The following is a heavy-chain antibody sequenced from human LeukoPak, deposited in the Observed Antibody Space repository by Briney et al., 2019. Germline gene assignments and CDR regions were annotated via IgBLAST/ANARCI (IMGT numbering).Heavy chain of an antibody. Sequence: MPSQTLSLTCTVSGGSISSGGYDWGWIRQPPGKWLEWIGSIYYSARTYYTPSLKSQVTISVDKSKNQFSLTLSSVTAADTAVYYCARQGYDSRRFDYWGQGTLVTVSS. CDR1: GGSISSGGYD. J-gene: IGHJ4*02. V-gene: IGHV4-39*01. D-gene: IGHD3-22*01. CDR2: IYYSART. CDR3: ARQGYDSRRFDY.